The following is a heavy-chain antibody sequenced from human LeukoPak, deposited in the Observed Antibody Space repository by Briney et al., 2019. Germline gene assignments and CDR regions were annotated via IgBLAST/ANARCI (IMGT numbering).Heavy chain of an antibody. CDR1: GFTFSSYA. J-gene: IGHJ3*02. D-gene: IGHD3-9*01. CDR3: AKDWDTYYDTDAFDI. CDR2: ISSSGGST. Sequence: GGSLRLSCAASGFTFSSYAMSWVRQAPGKGLEWVSAISSSGGSTYYADSVKGRFTISRDNSKNTLYLQMNSLRAEDTAVYYCAKDWDTYYDTDAFDIWGQGTMVTVFS. V-gene: IGHV3-23*01.